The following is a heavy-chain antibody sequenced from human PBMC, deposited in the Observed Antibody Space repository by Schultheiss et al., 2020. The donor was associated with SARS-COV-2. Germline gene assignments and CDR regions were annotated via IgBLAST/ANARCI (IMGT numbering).Heavy chain of an antibody. D-gene: IGHD3-3*01. CDR3: TTLKGLTYYDFWSGYLPGYYRDAFDI. Sequence: GGSLRLSCAASGFTFSSYAMSWVRQAPGKGLEWVGRIKSKTDGGTTDYAAPVKGRFTISRDDSKNTLYLQMNSLKTEDTAVYYCTTLKGLTYYDFWSGYLPGYYRDAFDIWGQGTMVTVSS. V-gene: IGHV3-15*01. CDR2: IKSKTDGGTT. J-gene: IGHJ3*02. CDR1: GFTFSSYA.